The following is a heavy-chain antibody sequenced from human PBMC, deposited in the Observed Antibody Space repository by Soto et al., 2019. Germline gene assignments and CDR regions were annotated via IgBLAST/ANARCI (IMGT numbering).Heavy chain of an antibody. CDR2: INGDGAGT. Sequence: EVQILESGGGLVQPGGSLRLSCAASGFTFSTYGLTWVRQAPGKGLEWVSLINGDGAGTYYAASVKGRFTISRDNSKNTLYLQMNSLRAEDTAVYYCAARNFEYWGQGTLVTVSS. V-gene: IGHV3-23*01. J-gene: IGHJ4*02. CDR1: GFTFSTYG. CDR3: AARNFEY.